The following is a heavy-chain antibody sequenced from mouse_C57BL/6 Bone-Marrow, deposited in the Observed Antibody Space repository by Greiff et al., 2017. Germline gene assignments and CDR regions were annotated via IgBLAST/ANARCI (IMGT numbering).Heavy chain of an antibody. CDR1: GFTFSDYG. CDR3: ARGDGGEGFAY. Sequence: EVQLVESGGGLVKPGGSLKLSCAASGFTFSDYGMHWVRQAPEKGLEWVAYISSGSSTIYYADTVKGRFTISRDNAKNTLFLQMTSLRSEDTAMYYCARGDGGEGFAYWGQGTLVTVSA. V-gene: IGHV5-17*01. CDR2: ISSGSSTI. J-gene: IGHJ3*01. D-gene: IGHD3-3*01.